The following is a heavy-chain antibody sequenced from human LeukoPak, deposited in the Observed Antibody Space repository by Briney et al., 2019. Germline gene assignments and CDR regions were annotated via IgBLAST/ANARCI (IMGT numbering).Heavy chain of an antibody. V-gene: IGHV3-21*01. Sequence: GAFLRLSCAASGFTFSSYSMNWVRQAPGKGLEWVSPISRSGRYIYYADSVKGRFTTSRDSAKNSLYLQMNSLRAEDTAVYYCARDRLDIVATIRAFDYWGQGTLVTVSS. D-gene: IGHD5-12*01. CDR1: GFTFSSYS. CDR3: ARDRLDIVATIRAFDY. J-gene: IGHJ4*02. CDR2: ISRSGRYI.